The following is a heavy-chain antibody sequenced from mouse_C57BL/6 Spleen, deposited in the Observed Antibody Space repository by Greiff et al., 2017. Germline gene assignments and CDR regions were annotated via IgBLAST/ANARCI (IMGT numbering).Heavy chain of an antibody. CDR2: IRNKANGYTT. Sequence: EVQVVESGGGLVQPGGSLSLSCAASGFTFTDYYMSWVRQPPGKALEWLGFIRNKANGYTTEYSASVKGRFTISRDNSQSILYLQMNALRAEDSATYYCARDDDGYYWFAYWGQGTLVTVSA. CDR3: ARDDDGYYWFAY. D-gene: IGHD2-3*01. V-gene: IGHV7-3*01. CDR1: GFTFTDYY. J-gene: IGHJ3*01.